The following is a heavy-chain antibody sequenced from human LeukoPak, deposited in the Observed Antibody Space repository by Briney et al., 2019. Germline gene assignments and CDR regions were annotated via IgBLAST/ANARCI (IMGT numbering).Heavy chain of an antibody. Sequence: SETLSLTCTVSGGSISSYYWSWIRQPPGKGLEWIGYIYYSGSTNYNPSLKSRVTISVDTSKNQFSLKLSSVTAADTAVYYCARGGIGYDSSGYSFDYWGQGTLVTVSS. J-gene: IGHJ4*02. CDR3: ARGGIGYDSSGYSFDY. D-gene: IGHD3-22*01. CDR1: GGSISSYY. V-gene: IGHV4-59*01. CDR2: IYYSGST.